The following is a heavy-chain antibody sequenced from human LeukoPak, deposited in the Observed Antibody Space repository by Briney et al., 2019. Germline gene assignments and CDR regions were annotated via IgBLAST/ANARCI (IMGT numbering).Heavy chain of an antibody. CDR3: ASLTYYYDSSGYTFDY. CDR1: GGTFSSYA. CDR2: IIPIFGTA. D-gene: IGHD3-22*01. J-gene: IGHJ4*02. V-gene: IGHV1-69*13. Sequence: SVKVSCKASGGTFSSYAISWVRQAPGQGLEWMGGIIPIFGTANYAQKFQGRVTITADESTSTAYMELSSLRSEDTAVYYCASLTYYYDSSGYTFDYWGQGTLVTVSS.